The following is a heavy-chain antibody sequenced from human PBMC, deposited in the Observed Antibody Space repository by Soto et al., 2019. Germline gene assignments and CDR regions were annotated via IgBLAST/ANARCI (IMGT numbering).Heavy chain of an antibody. CDR2: IIPIFGTA. Sequence: GASVKVSCKASGGTFSSYAISWVRQAPGQGLEWMGGIIPIFGTANYAQKFQGRVTITADESTSTAYMELSSLRSEDTAVYYCARVRYYYDSSCYYSEPPYYFDYWGQGTLVTVSS. J-gene: IGHJ4*02. CDR1: GGTFSSYA. CDR3: ARVRYYYDSSCYYSEPPYYFDY. V-gene: IGHV1-69*13. D-gene: IGHD3-22*01.